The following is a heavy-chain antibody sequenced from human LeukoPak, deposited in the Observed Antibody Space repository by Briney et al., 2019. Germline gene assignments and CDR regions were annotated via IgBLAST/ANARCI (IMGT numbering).Heavy chain of an antibody. Sequence: RPGGSLRLSCAASGFTFDDYGMSWVRQAPGKGLEWVSGINWNGGSTGYADSVKGRFTISRDNAKNSLYLQMSSLRAEDTALYYCARVGRLDYYYYMDVWGKGTTVTVSS. V-gene: IGHV3-20*04. CDR1: GFTFDDYG. CDR2: INWNGGST. CDR3: ARVGRLDYYYYMDV. J-gene: IGHJ6*03. D-gene: IGHD2-15*01.